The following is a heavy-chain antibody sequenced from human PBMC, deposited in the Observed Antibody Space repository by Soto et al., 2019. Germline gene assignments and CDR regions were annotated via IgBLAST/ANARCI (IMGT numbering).Heavy chain of an antibody. Sequence: QVQLVQSGAEVKKPGDSVQVSCKASGDTFTSSDINCVRHATGQGLEWMGWMNPNRGNTGYAQELQGRVTITRNTSISTSYIELSSLRSEDTAGYYCARERGARAVDYWGKGTLVIFSS. J-gene: IGHJ4*02. CDR1: GDTFTSSD. D-gene: IGHD1-26*01. CDR2: MNPNRGNT. CDR3: ARERGARAVDY. V-gene: IGHV1-8*01.